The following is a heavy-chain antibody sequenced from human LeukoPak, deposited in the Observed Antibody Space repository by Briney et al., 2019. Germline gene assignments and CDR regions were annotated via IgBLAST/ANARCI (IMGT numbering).Heavy chain of an antibody. Sequence: GGSLRLSCAASGFTFSSYAMHWVRQAPGKGLEWVAVISYDGSNKYYADSVKGRFTISRDNSKNTLYLQMNSLRAEDTAVYYCARDSGYYYDSSGALLNPYYGMDVWGQGTTVTVSS. CDR2: ISYDGSNK. J-gene: IGHJ6*02. D-gene: IGHD3-22*01. CDR3: ARDSGYYYDSSGALLNPYYGMDV. CDR1: GFTFSSYA. V-gene: IGHV3-30-3*01.